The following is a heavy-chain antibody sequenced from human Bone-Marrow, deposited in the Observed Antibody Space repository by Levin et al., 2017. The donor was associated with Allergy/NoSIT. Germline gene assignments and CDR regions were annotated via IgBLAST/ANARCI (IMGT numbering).Heavy chain of an antibody. Sequence: AASVKVSCAASGFTFSSYWMNWVRQVPGKGLVWVSRINSDGTTTNYGDSVKGRFTISRDNAKNTLFLQMDSLRADDTAVYYCFSDRDTSGQYQIRWGQGTLVTVSS. J-gene: IGHJ4*02. V-gene: IGHV3-74*01. D-gene: IGHD6-19*01. CDR2: INSDGTTT. CDR3: FSDRDTSGQYQIR. CDR1: GFTFSSYW.